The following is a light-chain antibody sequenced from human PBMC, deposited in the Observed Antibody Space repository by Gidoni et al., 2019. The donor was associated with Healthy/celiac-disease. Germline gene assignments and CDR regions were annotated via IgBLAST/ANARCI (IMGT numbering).Light chain of an antibody. J-gene: IGLJ3*02. CDR2: EGS. CDR3: CSYAGSSTLV. V-gene: IGLV2-23*01. Sequence: ITISCTGTSSDVGSYNLVSWYQQHPGKAPKLMIYEGSKRPSGVSNRFSGSKSGNTASLTISGLQAEDEADYYCCSYAGSSTLVFGGGTKLTVL. CDR1: SSDVGSYNL.